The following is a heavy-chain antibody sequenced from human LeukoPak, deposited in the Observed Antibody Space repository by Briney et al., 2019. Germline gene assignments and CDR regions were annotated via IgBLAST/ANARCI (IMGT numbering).Heavy chain of an antibody. CDR2: INRNGGST. V-gene: IGHV3-20*04. D-gene: IGHD2-8*01. Sequence: GGSLRLSCEASGFTFDDYGMSWVRQPPGKGLEWVSGINRNGGSTDYADSVKGRFTISRDNAKNSHFLQMNSLRVEDTALYYCARGFRNGPFDCWGQGTLVTVST. J-gene: IGHJ4*02. CDR1: GFTFDDYG. CDR3: ARGFRNGPFDC.